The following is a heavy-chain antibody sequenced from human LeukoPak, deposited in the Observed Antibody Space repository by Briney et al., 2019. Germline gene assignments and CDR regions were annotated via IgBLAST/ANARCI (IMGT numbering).Heavy chain of an antibody. CDR2: ITPIFGTA. J-gene: IGHJ4*02. Sequence: ASVKVSCKASGGTFSSYAISWVRQAPGQGLEWMGGITPIFGTANYAQKFQGRVTITTDESTSTAYMELSSLRSEDTAVYYCARWEYYSNLFDYWGQGTLVTVSS. V-gene: IGHV1-69*05. CDR3: ARWEYYSNLFDY. CDR1: GGTFSSYA. D-gene: IGHD4-11*01.